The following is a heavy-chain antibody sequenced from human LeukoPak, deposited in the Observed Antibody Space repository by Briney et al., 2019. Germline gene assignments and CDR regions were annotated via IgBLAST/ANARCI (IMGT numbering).Heavy chain of an antibody. J-gene: IGHJ4*02. CDR1: GFTFSSYA. CDR3: ARDTAAAGNPDY. D-gene: IGHD6-13*01. Sequence: GGSLRLSCAASGFTFSSYAMHWVRQAPGKGLEWVAVISYDGSNKHYADSVKGRFTISRDNSKNTLYLQMNSLRAEDTAVYYCARDTAAAGNPDYWGQGTLVTVSS. V-gene: IGHV3-30*04. CDR2: ISYDGSNK.